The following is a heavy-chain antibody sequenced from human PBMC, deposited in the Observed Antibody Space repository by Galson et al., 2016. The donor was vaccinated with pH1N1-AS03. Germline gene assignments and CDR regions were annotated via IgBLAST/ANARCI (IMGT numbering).Heavy chain of an antibody. J-gene: IGHJ3*02. D-gene: IGHD3-10*01. CDR2: IKTDGSYT. V-gene: IGHV3-74*01. CDR1: DFTFSSYW. CDR3: TRPKLGVGDALDI. Sequence: SLRLSCAASDFTFSSYWMLWVRQAPGKGLEWVSRIKTDGSYTGYADSVKGRFTISRDNAKNTLYLQMNSLRAQDTALYFWTRPKLGVGDALDIWGQGAMVTVSS.